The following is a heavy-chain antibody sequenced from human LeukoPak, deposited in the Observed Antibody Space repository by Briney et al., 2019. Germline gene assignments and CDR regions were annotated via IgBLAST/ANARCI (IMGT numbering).Heavy chain of an antibody. CDR2: ISSSSSYI. CDR1: GFTFDHYR. J-gene: IGHJ6*03. CDR3: ARDSLERPYYYYMDV. Sequence: PGGSLRLSCVASGFTFDHYRMNWVRQAPGKGLEWVSSISSSSSYIYYADSVKGRFTISRDNAKNSLYLQMNSLRAEDTAVYYCARDSLERPYYYYMDVWGKGTTVTVSS. V-gene: IGHV3-21*01. D-gene: IGHD1-1*01.